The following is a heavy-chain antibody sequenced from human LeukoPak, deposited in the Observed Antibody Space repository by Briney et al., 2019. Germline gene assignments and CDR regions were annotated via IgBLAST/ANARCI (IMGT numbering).Heavy chain of an antibody. V-gene: IGHV3-9*01. CDR1: GFTFDDYG. CDR3: SKDISAGGLDV. CDR2: VFWNGVDK. D-gene: IGHD3-16*02. Sequence: PGGSLRLSCTAAGFTFDDYGMSWVRQIPGKGLEWVAGVFWNGVDKGYADSVKGRFTIFRDNAKNSMYLQMNSLRIEDTALYYCSKDISAGGLDVWGPGTPVTVSS. J-gene: IGHJ6*02.